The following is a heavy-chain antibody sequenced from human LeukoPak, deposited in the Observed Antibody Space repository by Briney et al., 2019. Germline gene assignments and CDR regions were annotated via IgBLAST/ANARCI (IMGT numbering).Heavy chain of an antibody. J-gene: IGHJ4*02. CDR3: ARVANRGPGCFDD. D-gene: IGHD2/OR15-2a*01. CDR2: IYYSGST. Sequence: SETLSLTCTVSGGSISSYYRSWVRQPPGKGLEWIGYIYYSGSTNYNASLKSRVTISVDTSKNQFSLKLSSLTAADTAVYYCARVANRGPGCFDDWGQGTLVTVSS. V-gene: IGHV4-59*01. CDR1: GGSISSYY.